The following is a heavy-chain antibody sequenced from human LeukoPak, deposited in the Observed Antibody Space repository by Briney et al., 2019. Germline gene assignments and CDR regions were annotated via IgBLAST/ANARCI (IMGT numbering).Heavy chain of an antibody. J-gene: IGHJ4*02. CDR2: MYNSGTG. CDR1: GASITSHPW. V-gene: IGHV4-4*02. CDR3: ARNLYYDILTGYYNVMGLDY. D-gene: IGHD3-9*01. Sequence: SGTLSLTCAVSGASITSHPWNWVRQPPGKGLEWIGEMYNSGTGTYKPPLRSRVTMFFDESKNHFSLKLNSVTAADTAVYYCARNLYYDILTGYYNVMGLDYWGQGTLVTVSS.